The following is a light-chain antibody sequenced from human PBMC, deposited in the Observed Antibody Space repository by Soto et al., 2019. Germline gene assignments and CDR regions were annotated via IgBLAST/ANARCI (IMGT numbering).Light chain of an antibody. CDR1: QSVSSSF. J-gene: IGKJ2*01. Sequence: EIVLTQSPGTLSLSPGERAALSCRASQSVSSSFLAWYQQKPGQAPRLLIYGASSTTTGIPDRFTGNGSGTDFTLTISRLEPEDFAVYYCQHYGSSTYTFGQGTKLQIK. CDR2: GAS. CDR3: QHYGSSTYT. V-gene: IGKV3-20*01.